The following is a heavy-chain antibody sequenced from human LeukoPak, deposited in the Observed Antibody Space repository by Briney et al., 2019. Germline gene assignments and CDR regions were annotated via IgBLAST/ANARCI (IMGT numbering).Heavy chain of an antibody. Sequence: SSEALSLTCTVSGGPISSYYWSWIRQPAGKGLEWIGRIYTSGSTNYNPSLKSRVTMSVDTSKNQFSLKLSSVTAADTAVYYCARDWSSGWAVWGQGTMVTVSS. V-gene: IGHV4-4*07. CDR3: ARDWSSGWAV. CDR1: GGPISSYY. D-gene: IGHD1-26*01. J-gene: IGHJ3*01. CDR2: IYTSGST.